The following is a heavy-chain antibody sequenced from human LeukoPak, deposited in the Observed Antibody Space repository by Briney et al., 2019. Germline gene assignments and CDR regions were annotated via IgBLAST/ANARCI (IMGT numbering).Heavy chain of an antibody. CDR3: ARRYSYSSLPDY. V-gene: IGHV4-39*01. D-gene: IGHD6-19*01. CDR2: IYYSGST. CDR1: GGSISSSTYY. J-gene: IGHJ4*02. Sequence: PSETLSLTCTVSGGSISSSTYYWGWIRQPPGEGLEWIGSIYYSGSTYYNPSLKSRVTISVDTSKNQFSLKLSSVTAADTAVYYCARRYSYSSLPDYWGQGTLVTVSS.